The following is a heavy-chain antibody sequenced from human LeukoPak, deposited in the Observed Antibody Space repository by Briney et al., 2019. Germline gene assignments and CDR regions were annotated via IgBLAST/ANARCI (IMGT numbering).Heavy chain of an antibody. V-gene: IGHV1-2*02. D-gene: IGHD3-16*01. Sequence: ASVTVSCTASGYTLTGQYLHWVRQAPGQGLEWMGWNNTNSGATTYTQRFQGSVASTMNTSIRTGYMDWSRLRPDDTAVYYCASVGVLDDYGLDVWGQGTTVTVSS. CDR3: ASVGVLDDYGLDV. CDR2: NNTNSGAT. J-gene: IGHJ6*02. CDR1: GYTLTGQY.